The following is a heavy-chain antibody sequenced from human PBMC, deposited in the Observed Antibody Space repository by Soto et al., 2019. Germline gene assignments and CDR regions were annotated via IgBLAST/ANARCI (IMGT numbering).Heavy chain of an antibody. J-gene: IGHJ4*02. CDR2: IYRTGST. CDR1: GASFTINDW. CDR3: ASRDQGTCVDY. Sequence: SETLSLTCAVSGASFTINDWWSWVRQPPGRGLEWIWEIYRTGSTNYNPSLKSRVTISLDRSENQFSLKVTSLTAADTAVYYCASRDQGTCVDYWGQGTLFTVSS. D-gene: IGHD1-7*01. V-gene: IGHV4-4*02.